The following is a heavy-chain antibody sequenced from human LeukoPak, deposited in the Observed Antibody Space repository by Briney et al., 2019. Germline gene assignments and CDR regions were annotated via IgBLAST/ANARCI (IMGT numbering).Heavy chain of an antibody. Sequence: PGGSLRLSCVVSGFTVSSNYMSWLRQAPGKGLEWVSVIYTGGSTYYADSVKGRFTISRDNSKNTLYLQMNSLRAEDTAVYYCARDGYTMEDYWGQGTLVTVSS. D-gene: IGHD5-12*01. V-gene: IGHV3-66*01. CDR1: GFTVSSNY. CDR3: ARDGYTMEDY. CDR2: IYTGGST. J-gene: IGHJ4*02.